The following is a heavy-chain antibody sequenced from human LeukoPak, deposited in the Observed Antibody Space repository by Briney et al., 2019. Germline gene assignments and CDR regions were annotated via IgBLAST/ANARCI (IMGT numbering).Heavy chain of an antibody. CDR1: GGTFSSYA. D-gene: IGHD3-16*01. CDR3: ARPSADTHLTGTEFQH. Sequence: ASVKVSCKASGGTFSSYAISWVRQAPGQGLEWMGRIIPILGIANYAQKFQGRVTITADKSTSTAYMELSSLRSEDTAVYYCARPSADTHLTGTEFQHWGQGTLVTVSS. J-gene: IGHJ1*01. V-gene: IGHV1-69*04. CDR2: IIPILGIA.